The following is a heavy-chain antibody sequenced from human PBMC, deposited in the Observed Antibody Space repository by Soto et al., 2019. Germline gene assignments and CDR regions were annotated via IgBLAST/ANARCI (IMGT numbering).Heavy chain of an antibody. CDR2: TSNDGSNT. CDR1: AFTLSKFV. Sequence: QVQVVESGGGVVQPGKSLRLSCAASAFTLSKFVMHWVRQAPGRGLEWVAVTSNDGSNTFYADTVKGRFTISRDNSKNTVYLKMKSLRTEDTAVYYCARGNLDVWGQGTTVTVSS. J-gene: IGHJ6*02. D-gene: IGHD1-7*01. CDR3: ARGNLDV. V-gene: IGHV3-30-3*01.